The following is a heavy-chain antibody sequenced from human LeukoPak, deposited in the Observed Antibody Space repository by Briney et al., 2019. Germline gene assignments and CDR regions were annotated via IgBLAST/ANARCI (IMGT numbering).Heavy chain of an antibody. Sequence: SATLSLTCTVSGGSISSSSYYWGWIRQPPGKGLEWIGSIYYSGSTYYSPSLKSRVTISVDTSKNQFSLKLSSVTAADTAVYYCARALAGQLVTFDYWGQGTLVTVSS. D-gene: IGHD6-13*01. J-gene: IGHJ4*02. CDR3: ARALAGQLVTFDY. V-gene: IGHV4-39*01. CDR1: GGSISSSSYY. CDR2: IYYSGST.